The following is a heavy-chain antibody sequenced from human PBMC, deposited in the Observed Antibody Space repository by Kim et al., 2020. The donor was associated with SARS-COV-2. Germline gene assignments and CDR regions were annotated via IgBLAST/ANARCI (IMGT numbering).Heavy chain of an antibody. V-gene: IGHV1-69*04. D-gene: IGHD2-2*01. J-gene: IGHJ4*01. CDR2: INPNLGIA. Sequence: SVKVSCKASGYTFTSYAMNWVRQAPGQGLEWMGRINPNLGIANYAQKFQGRVTITADTSTSTAYMELSSLRSEDTAVYYCATTLGYCSSTSCGYYFDYW. CDR3: ATTLGYCSSTSCGYYFDY. CDR1: GYTFTSYA.